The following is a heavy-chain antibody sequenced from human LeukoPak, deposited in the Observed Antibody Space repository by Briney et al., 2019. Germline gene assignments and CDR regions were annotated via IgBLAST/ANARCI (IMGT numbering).Heavy chain of an antibody. J-gene: IGHJ4*02. V-gene: IGHV4-59*01. CDR2: IYYSGST. Sequence: SETLSLTCTASGGSISSYYWSWIRQPPGKGLEWIGYIYYSGSTNYNPSLKSRVTISVDTSKNQFSLKLSSVTAADTAVYYCARGPFTPANFDYWGQGTLVTVSS. CDR1: GGSISSYY. CDR3: ARGPFTPANFDY.